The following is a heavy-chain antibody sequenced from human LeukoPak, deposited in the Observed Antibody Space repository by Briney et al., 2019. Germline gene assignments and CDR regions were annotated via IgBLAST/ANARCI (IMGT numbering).Heavy chain of an antibody. CDR2: INPNSGGT. V-gene: IGHV1-2*02. D-gene: IGHD2-15*01. Sequence: ASVKVSCKASGYTFTGYYMHWVRQAPGQGLEWMGWINPNSGGTDYAQKFQGRVTMTRDTSISTAYMELSRLRSDDTAVYYCARGVVAATFYYYMDVWGKGTTVTVSS. CDR3: ARGVVAATFYYYMDV. CDR1: GYTFTGYY. J-gene: IGHJ6*03.